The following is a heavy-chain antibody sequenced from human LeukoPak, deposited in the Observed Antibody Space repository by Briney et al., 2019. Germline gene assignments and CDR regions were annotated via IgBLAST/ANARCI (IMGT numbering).Heavy chain of an antibody. CDR3: ATSSDAPGNN. Sequence: GGSLRLSSAASGFTFSAYAMTWVRQAAGKGLECVSHITTGGSSIFYADSVKGRFTISRDNAKNSLYLQMNSLRAEDTAVYYCATSSDAPGNNWGQGTLVTVSS. J-gene: IGHJ4*02. CDR2: ITTGGSSI. D-gene: IGHD2-2*01. CDR1: GFTFSAYA. V-gene: IGHV3-48*04.